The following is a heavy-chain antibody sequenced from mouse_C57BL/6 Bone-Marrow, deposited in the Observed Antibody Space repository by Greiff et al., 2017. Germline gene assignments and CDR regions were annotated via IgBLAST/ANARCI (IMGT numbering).Heavy chain of an antibody. CDR2: ISNGGGST. J-gene: IGHJ4*01. D-gene: IGHD2-5*01. V-gene: IGHV5-12*01. CDR1: GFTFSDYY. CDR3: ASYSNYLYYAMDY. Sequence: EVHLVESGGGLVQPGGSLKLSCAASGFTFSDYYMYWVRQTPEKRLEWVAYISNGGGSTYYPDTVKGRFTISRDNAKNTLYLQMSRLKSEATAMYYCASYSNYLYYAMDYWGQGTSVTVSS.